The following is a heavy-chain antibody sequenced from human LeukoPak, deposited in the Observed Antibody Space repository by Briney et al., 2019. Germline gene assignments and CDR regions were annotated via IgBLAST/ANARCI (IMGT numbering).Heavy chain of an antibody. CDR2: IYYSGST. CDR3: ARTLYYYGSGSYYRNWFDP. CDR1: GGSISSSSYY. D-gene: IGHD3-10*01. V-gene: IGHV4-39*01. Sequence: SETLSLTCTVSGGSISSSSYYWGWIRQPPGKGLEWIGSIYYSGSTYYNPSLKSRVTISVDTSKNQFSLKLSSVTAADTAVYYCARTLYYYGSGSYYRNWFDPWGRGTLVTVSS. J-gene: IGHJ5*02.